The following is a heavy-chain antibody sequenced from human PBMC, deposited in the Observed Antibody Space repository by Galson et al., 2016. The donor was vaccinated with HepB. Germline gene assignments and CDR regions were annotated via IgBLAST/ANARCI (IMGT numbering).Heavy chain of an antibody. V-gene: IGHV2-70*11. J-gene: IGHJ4*02. Sequence: PALVKPTQTLTLTCTFSGFSLSTSGMCVSWIRQPPGKALEWLARIDWADDKYYSSSLKTRLTVSKDTSKTQVVLKLTNMDPVDTATYYCARINMYVVGAGFDYWGQGTLVTVSS. CDR1: GFSLSTSGMC. D-gene: IGHD1-26*01. CDR3: ARINMYVVGAGFDY. CDR2: IDWADDK.